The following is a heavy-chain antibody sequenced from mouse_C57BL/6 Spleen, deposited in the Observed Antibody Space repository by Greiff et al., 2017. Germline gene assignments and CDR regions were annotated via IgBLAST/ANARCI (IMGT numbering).Heavy chain of an antibody. Sequence: VQLQQSGPELVKPGASVKISCKASGYSLTGYYMNWVKQSPEKSLEWIGEINPSTGGTTYNQKFKAKATLTVDKSSSTAYMQLKSLTSEDSAVYYCARNWGDYWGQGTTLTVSS. D-gene: IGHD4-1*01. V-gene: IGHV1-42*01. CDR3: ARNWGDY. J-gene: IGHJ2*01. CDR2: INPSTGGT. CDR1: GYSLTGYY.